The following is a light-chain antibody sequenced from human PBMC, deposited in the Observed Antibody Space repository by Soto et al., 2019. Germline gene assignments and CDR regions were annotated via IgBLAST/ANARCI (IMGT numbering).Light chain of an antibody. CDR2: GAS. CDR3: QQYNTRWT. CDR1: QSVGSN. Sequence: EIVMTQSPATLSVSPEERATLSCRARQSVGSNLAWYQQKPGQAPRLLIYGASTRAAAIPARFSGSGSGTEFTLIISSLQSEDSAVYFCQQYNTRWTFGPGTKVEIK. J-gene: IGKJ1*01. V-gene: IGKV3-15*01.